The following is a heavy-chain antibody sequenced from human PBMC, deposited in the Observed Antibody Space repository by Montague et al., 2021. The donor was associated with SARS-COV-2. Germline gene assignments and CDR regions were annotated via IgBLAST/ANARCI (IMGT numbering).Heavy chain of an antibody. D-gene: IGHD3-3*01. CDR2: ISWDGGSP. CDR3: AKTDFWSGYYFDY. J-gene: IGHJ4*02. Sequence: SLRLSCAASGFTLDDYAMHWVRQAPGKGLEWVSLISWDGGSPYYSDSXXVLLTISRDNSKNSLYLQMNSLRAEDTALSYCAKTDFWSGYYFDYWGQGTLVTVSS. CDR1: GFTLDDYA. V-gene: IGHV3-43D*03.